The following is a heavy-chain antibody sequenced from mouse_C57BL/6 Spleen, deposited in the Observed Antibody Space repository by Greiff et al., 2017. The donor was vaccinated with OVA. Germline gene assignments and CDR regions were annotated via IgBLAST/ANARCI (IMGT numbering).Heavy chain of an antibody. CDR3: ARKCYSNYAMDY. CDR1: GFTFRDYG. CDR2: ISSGSSTI. D-gene: IGHD2-5*01. V-gene: IGHV5-17*01. Sequence: EVQLVESGGGLVMPGGSLKLSCAASGFTFRDYGMHWVRQAPEQGLEWVAYISSGSSTIYYADTVKGRFTFSIDKAKNTLFLQMTSLRSEDTAMYYGARKCYSNYAMDYWGQGTSVTVSS. J-gene: IGHJ4*01.